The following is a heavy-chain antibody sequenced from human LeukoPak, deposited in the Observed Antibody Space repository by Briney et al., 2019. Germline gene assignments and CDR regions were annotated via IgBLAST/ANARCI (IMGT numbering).Heavy chain of an antibody. CDR2: ISSSSSTI. CDR3: ARDEHHLVQGYYFDY. D-gene: IGHD6-13*01. V-gene: IGHV3-48*01. J-gene: IGHJ4*02. CDR1: GLPFSSYS. Sequence: GGSQRLPCAASGLPFSSYSMNGARDAPGRARVGVTYISSSSSTIYYADSVKGRFPISRDNAKNSLYLQMDSLRAEDTALYYCARDEHHLVQGYYFDYWGQGTLVTVSS.